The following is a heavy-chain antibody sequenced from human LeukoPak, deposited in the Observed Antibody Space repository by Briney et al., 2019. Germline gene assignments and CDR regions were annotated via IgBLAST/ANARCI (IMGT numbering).Heavy chain of an antibody. D-gene: IGHD3-10*01. CDR2: INPNSGGT. CDR3: ARAFLWFGESFYDAYDI. Sequence: ASVKVSCKASGYTFTDYYMHWVRQAPGQGLEWMGWINPNSGGTNYAQKFQGRVTMTRDTSISTAYMELSRLRSDDTAIYYCARAFLWFGESFYDAYDIWGQGTMVTVSS. CDR1: GYTFTDYY. J-gene: IGHJ3*02. V-gene: IGHV1-2*02.